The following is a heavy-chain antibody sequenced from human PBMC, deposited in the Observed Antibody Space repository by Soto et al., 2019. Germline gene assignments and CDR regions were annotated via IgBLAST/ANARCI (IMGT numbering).Heavy chain of an antibody. D-gene: IGHD3-3*01. CDR3: AKGATLSGVVIN. J-gene: IGHJ4*02. V-gene: IGHV3-23*01. Sequence: EVQLLESGGGLVQTGGSLRLSCAASGFTFNNYAMSWVRQAPGKGLEWVSLISGSGATTAYADSVRGRFTISRDNSRNTVYLHMSSLRAEDTAVYYCAKGATLSGVVINWGQGTLVTVS. CDR1: GFTFNNYA. CDR2: ISGSGATT.